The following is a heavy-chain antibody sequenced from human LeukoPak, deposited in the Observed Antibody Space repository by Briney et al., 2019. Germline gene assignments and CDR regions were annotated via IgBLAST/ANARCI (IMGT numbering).Heavy chain of an antibody. D-gene: IGHD3-22*01. CDR2: IYYSGST. Sequence: SETLSPTCTVSGGSISSSSYYWAWIRQSPGKGLEWIANIYYSGSTYYNPSLNSRVTISVDTSKNQFSLKLSSVTAADTAVYYCATGGYSSGWNYYYYYMDVWGKGTTVTVSS. CDR3: ATGGYSSGWNYYYYYMDV. V-gene: IGHV4-39*07. J-gene: IGHJ6*03. CDR1: GGSISSSSYY.